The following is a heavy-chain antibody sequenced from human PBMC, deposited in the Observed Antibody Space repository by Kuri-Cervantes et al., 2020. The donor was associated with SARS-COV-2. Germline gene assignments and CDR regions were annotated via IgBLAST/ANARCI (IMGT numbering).Heavy chain of an antibody. CDR1: GYTFTSYY. Sequence: ASVNVSCKASGYTFTSYYMHWVRRAPGQGLEWMGIINPSGGSTSYAQKFQGRVTMTTDTSTSTAYMELRSLRSEDTAVYYCARGTGGTASPYYYYGMDVWGQGTTVTVSS. CDR3: ARGTGGTASPYYYYGMDV. J-gene: IGHJ6*02. D-gene: IGHD1-26*01. V-gene: IGHV1-46*01. CDR2: INPSGGST.